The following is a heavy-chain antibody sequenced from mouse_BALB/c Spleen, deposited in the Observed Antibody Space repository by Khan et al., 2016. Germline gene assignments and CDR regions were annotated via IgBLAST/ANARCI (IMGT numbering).Heavy chain of an antibody. J-gene: IGHJ3*01. CDR1: GFSLTGYG. D-gene: IGHD2-4*01. V-gene: IGHV2-6-7*01. CDR3: ARVLDYDPGVFAY. Sequence: QVQLQQSGPGLVAPSQSLSITCTVSGFSLTGYGVNWVRQPPGKGLEWLGMIWGDGSTDYNSALKSRLSISKDNSKSQVFLKMNSLQTDDTGRYYCARVLDYDPGVFAYWGQGTLVTVSA. CDR2: IWGDGST.